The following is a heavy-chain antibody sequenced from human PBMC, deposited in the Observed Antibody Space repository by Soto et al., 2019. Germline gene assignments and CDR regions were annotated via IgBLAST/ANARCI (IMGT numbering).Heavy chain of an antibody. CDR3: ARVTGPVVTASTPFDH. J-gene: IGHJ4*02. V-gene: IGHV4-31*03. D-gene: IGHD2-21*02. Sequence: PSETLSLTCTVSGGSITSGGYYWAWIRQHPGKGLEWIGYMFHSGSTHYNPSLKSRISISVDTSKNQFSLKLSSVTAADTAVYYCARVTGPVVTASTPFDHWGQGALVTVSS. CDR1: GGSITSGGYY. CDR2: MFHSGST.